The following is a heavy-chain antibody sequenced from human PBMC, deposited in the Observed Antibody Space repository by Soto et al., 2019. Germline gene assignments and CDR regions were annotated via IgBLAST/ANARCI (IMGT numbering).Heavy chain of an antibody. V-gene: IGHV2-5*02. CDR2: IYWDDDE. Sequence: QITLKESGPTLVKPTQTLTLTCTFSGFSLRTSEVGVGWIRQPPGKALEWLAVIYWDDDERYSPSLKNRLTITKDTSKNQVVLTMTNMDPVDTATYYCAHRRYCSGGSCFDYWGQGTLVSVSS. CDR1: GFSLRTSEVG. CDR3: AHRRYCSGGSCFDY. J-gene: IGHJ4*02. D-gene: IGHD2-15*01.